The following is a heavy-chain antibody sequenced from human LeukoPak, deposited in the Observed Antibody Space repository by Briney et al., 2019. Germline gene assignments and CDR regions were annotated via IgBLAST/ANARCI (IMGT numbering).Heavy chain of an antibody. Sequence: GGSLRLFCAASGFTFNNYEMHWVRQTAGKGLEWVSVVGIAADTFYAGSVKGRFSISRDNAESSLFLQMNSLRAGDTAVYYCAREGRMGTADAFDVWGQGTMVTVSS. D-gene: IGHD1-14*01. V-gene: IGHV3-13*01. CDR1: GFTFNNYE. CDR3: AREGRMGTADAFDV. CDR2: VGIAADT. J-gene: IGHJ3*01.